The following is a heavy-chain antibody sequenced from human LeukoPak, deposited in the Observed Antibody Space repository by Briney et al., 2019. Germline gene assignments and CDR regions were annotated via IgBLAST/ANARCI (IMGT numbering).Heavy chain of an antibody. CDR2: VLYDGSNK. J-gene: IGHJ4*02. D-gene: IGHD6-13*01. CDR1: GFTFTNFG. V-gene: IGHV3-30*18. CDR3: AKENRAAAFVFDY. Sequence: PGGSLRLSCAASGFTFTNFGMHWVRQAPGKGLEWVAAVLYDGSNKYYADSVKGRFTISRDNSKNTLYLQMNSLRAEDTAVYYCAKENRAAAFVFDYWGQGTLVTVSS.